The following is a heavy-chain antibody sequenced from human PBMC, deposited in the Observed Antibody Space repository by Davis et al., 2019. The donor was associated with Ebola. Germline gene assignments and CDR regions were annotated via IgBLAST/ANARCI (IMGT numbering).Heavy chain of an antibody. D-gene: IGHD3-22*01. CDR3: AKTARGYYYDSSGYGAAEYFQH. V-gene: IGHV3-43*02. Sequence: GGSLRLSCAASGFTFADYAMHWVRQAPGKGLEWVSLISGDGGSTYYADSVKGRFTISRDNSKNSLYLQMNSLRTEDTALYYCAKTARGYYYDSSGYGAAEYFQHWGQGTLVTVSS. CDR2: ISGDGGST. J-gene: IGHJ1*01. CDR1: GFTFADYA.